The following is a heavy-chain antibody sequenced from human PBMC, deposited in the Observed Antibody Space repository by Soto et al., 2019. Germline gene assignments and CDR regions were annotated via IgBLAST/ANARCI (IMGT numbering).Heavy chain of an antibody. J-gene: IGHJ4*02. Sequence: SETLSLTCTVSGGSISSGDYYWSWIRQPPGKGLGWIGYIYYSGSTYYNPSLKSRVTISVDTSKNQFSLKLSSGTAADTAVYYCACGQPMVAANTTTNDIDYWGQGTLVTVSS. CDR2: IYYSGST. V-gene: IGHV4-30-4*02. CDR3: ACGQPMVAANTTTNDIDY. D-gene: IGHD2-15*01. CDR1: GGSISSGDYY.